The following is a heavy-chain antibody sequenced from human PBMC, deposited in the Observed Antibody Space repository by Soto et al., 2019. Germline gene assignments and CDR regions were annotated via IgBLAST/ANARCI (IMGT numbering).Heavy chain of an antibody. V-gene: IGHV3-33*01. CDR1: GFNFSSYV. J-gene: IGHJ4*02. CDR2: IWYDGGNK. Sequence: QVQLVESGGGVVQPGRSLRLSCAASGFNFSSYVMHWVRQAPGKGLEWVAVIWYDGGNKYYADSVKGRFTISRYNSKNTLYRQMNSLRAEDTAVYYCARDGQWLPRDGLRSSYYVDYCGQGTLVTVSS. D-gene: IGHD6-19*01. CDR3: ARDGQWLPRDGLRSSYYVDY.